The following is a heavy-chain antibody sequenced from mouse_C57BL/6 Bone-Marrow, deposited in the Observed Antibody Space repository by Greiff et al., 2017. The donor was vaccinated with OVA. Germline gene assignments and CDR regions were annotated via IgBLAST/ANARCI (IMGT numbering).Heavy chain of an antibody. Sequence: QVQLQQSGAELARPGASVKLSCKASGYTFTSYGISWVKQRTGQGLEWIGEIYPRSGNTYYNEKFKGKATLTADKASSTAYMELRSLTSEDSAVYFGAREGIGAWFAYWGQGTLVTVSA. J-gene: IGHJ3*01. CDR1: GYTFTSYG. CDR3: AREGIGAWFAY. CDR2: IYPRSGNT. D-gene: IGHD3-1*01. V-gene: IGHV1-81*01.